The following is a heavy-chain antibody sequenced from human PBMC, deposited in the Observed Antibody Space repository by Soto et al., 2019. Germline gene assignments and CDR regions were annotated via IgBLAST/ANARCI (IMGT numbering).Heavy chain of an antibody. CDR1: GGSISSYY. J-gene: IGHJ5*02. V-gene: IGHV4-59*12. Sequence: SETLSLTCPVSGGSISSYYWSWIRQPPGKGLEWIGYIYYTGTTNYNPSLKSRVTISVDTPKNQFSLKLSSVTAADTAVYYCARSVFPWGQGTLVTVSS. CDR3: ARSVFP. CDR2: IYYTGTT.